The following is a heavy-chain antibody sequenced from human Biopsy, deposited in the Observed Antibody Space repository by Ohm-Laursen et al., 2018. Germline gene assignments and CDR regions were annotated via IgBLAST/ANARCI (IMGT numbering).Heavy chain of an antibody. Sequence: SQTLSLTCTASGGSISSGGSYWSWIRQRPGKGLEWIGYIFNSANTYYNPSLKNLITISGDTSKNQFSLKLNSVTAADTAVYYCARGDYFDSNGYLWFDPWGQGTLVTVSS. CDR2: IFNSANT. CDR3: ARGDYFDSNGYLWFDP. J-gene: IGHJ5*02. V-gene: IGHV4-31*01. CDR1: GGSISSGGSY. D-gene: IGHD3-22*01.